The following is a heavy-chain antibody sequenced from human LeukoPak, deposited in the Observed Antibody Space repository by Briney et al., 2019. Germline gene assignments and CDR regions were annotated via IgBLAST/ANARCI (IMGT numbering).Heavy chain of an antibody. CDR3: ARESPLVLDDAFDI. CDR1: GCTFSSHS. V-gene: IGHV3-48*02. Sequence: GGSLRLSCAASGCTFSSHSMSWVRQAPGKGLERVSYISRRNTYIYYADSVKGRFTNSRDNGKNSLYLQMNSLRDEDTAVYYCARESPLVLDDAFDIWGQGTMVTVSS. D-gene: IGHD3-3*02. J-gene: IGHJ3*02. CDR2: ISRRNTYI.